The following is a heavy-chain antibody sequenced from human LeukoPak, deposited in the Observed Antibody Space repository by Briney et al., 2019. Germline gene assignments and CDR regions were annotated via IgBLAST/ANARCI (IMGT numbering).Heavy chain of an antibody. V-gene: IGHV3-11*05. J-gene: IGHJ5*02. CDR2: STSSGYYT. CDR1: GFTFCDYY. D-gene: IGHD2-15*01. CDR3: ARVSKAANPTSDSPWFDP. Sequence: NPGGSLRLSCAASGFTFCDYYMTWIRQAPGKGLEWVSYSTSSGYYTNYGDSVKGRFTMSRDNAKKSLYLQMDSLRAEDTAVYYCARVSKAANPTSDSPWFDPWGQGTLVTVSS.